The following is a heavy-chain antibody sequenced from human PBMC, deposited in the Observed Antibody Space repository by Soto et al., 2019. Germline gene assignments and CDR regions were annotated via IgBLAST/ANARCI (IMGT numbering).Heavy chain of an antibody. V-gene: IGHV4-31*03. J-gene: IGHJ6*02. CDR1: GGSISSGGYY. CDR2: IYYSGST. D-gene: IGHD3-10*01. CDR3: ARVSTMVRGVTSYYYGMDV. Sequence: PSETLSLTCTVSGGSISSGGYYWSWIRQHPGKGLEWIGYIYYSGSTYYNPSLKSRVTISVDTSKNQFSLKLSSVTAADTAVYYCARVSTMVRGVTSYYYGMDVWGQGTTVTVSS.